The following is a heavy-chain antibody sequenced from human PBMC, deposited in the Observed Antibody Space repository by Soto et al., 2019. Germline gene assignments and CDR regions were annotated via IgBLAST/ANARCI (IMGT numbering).Heavy chain of an antibody. Sequence: GGSLRLSCAASEFTFSSYGMHWVRQAPGKGLEWVAVISYDGSNKYYADSVKGRFTISRDNSKNTLYLQMNSLRAEDTAVYYCAKRPIYDILTGWTDYYYYYGMDVWGQGTTVTVSS. CDR3: AKRPIYDILTGWTDYYYYYGMDV. V-gene: IGHV3-30*18. J-gene: IGHJ6*02. CDR1: EFTFSSYG. D-gene: IGHD3-9*01. CDR2: ISYDGSNK.